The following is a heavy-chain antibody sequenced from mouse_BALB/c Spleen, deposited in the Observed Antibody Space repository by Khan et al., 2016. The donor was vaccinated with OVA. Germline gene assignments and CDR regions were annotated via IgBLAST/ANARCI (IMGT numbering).Heavy chain of an antibody. V-gene: IGHV3-2*02. Sequence: EVQLVESGPGLVKPSQSLSLTCTVTGYSITSDYAWHWIRQFPGNKLEWMGYISYSGNTKYNPSLKSRISITRDTSKNQFFLQLNFVTIEDTATYYCARIQGGDFDYWGQGTTLTVSS. CDR1: GYSITSDYA. CDR3: ARIQGGDFDY. J-gene: IGHJ2*01. D-gene: IGHD3-2*02. CDR2: ISYSGNT.